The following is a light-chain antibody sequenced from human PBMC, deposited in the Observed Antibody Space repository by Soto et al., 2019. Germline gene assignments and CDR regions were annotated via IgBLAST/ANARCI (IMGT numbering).Light chain of an antibody. V-gene: IGKV2-28*01. Sequence: DIVMTQSPLSLPVTPGEPASISCRSSQSLLHSNGYNYLDWYLQKPGQSPQLLINLGSNRASGVPDRFSGSGSGKDFTLKISRVEAEDVGVYYCMQALQTPWTFGQVTKVEIK. J-gene: IGKJ1*01. CDR2: LGS. CDR3: MQALQTPWT. CDR1: QSLLHSNGYNY.